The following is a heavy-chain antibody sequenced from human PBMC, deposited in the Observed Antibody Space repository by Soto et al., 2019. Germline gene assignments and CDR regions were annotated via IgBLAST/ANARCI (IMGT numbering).Heavy chain of an antibody. D-gene: IGHD1-26*01. Sequence: SVKVSCKASGGTFSSYAISWVRQAPGQGLEWMGGIIPIFGTANYAQKFQGRVTITADESTSTAYMELSSLGSEDTAVYYCATVKSGFSIVDYYFDYWGQGTLVTVSS. CDR1: GGTFSSYA. CDR2: IIPIFGTA. V-gene: IGHV1-69*13. CDR3: ATVKSGFSIVDYYFDY. J-gene: IGHJ4*02.